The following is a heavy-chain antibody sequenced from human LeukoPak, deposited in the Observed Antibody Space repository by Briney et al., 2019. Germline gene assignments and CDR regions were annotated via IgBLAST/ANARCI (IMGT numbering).Heavy chain of an antibody. CDR1: GFTFSDYY. V-gene: IGHV3-11*04. CDR3: ARDLRQWLVGPYFDY. CDR2: ISSSDRTI. D-gene: IGHD6-19*01. J-gene: IGHJ4*02. Sequence: PGGSLRLSCAASGFTFSDYYMSWIRQAPGKGLEWVSYISSSDRTIYYADSVKGRFTISRDNTKNSLYLQMNSLRAEDTAVYYCARDLRQWLVGPYFDYWGQGTLVTVSS.